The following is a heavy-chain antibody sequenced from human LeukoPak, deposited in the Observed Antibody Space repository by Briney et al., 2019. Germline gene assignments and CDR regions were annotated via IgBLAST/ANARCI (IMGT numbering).Heavy chain of an antibody. J-gene: IGHJ3*02. Sequence: GGSLRLSCAASGFTFSSYSMNWVRQAPGKGLEWVSSISSSSSYIYYADSVKGRFTISRDNAKNSLYLQMNSLRAEDTAVYYCAREISGPSLWLPTNDAFDIWGQGTMVTVSS. D-gene: IGHD6-19*01. V-gene: IGHV3-21*01. CDR1: GFTFSSYS. CDR3: AREISGPSLWLPTNDAFDI. CDR2: ISSSSSYI.